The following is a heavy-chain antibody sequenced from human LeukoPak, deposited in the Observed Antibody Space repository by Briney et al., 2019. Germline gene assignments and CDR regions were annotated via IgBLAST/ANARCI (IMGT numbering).Heavy chain of an antibody. Sequence: GGSLRLSCAASGFTFSSYSMNWVRQAPGKGLEWVSYISSSSSTIYYADSVKGRFTISRDNAKNSLYLQMNSLRAEDTAVYYCAREGLWIDYYYYYMDVWGKGTTVTVSS. J-gene: IGHJ6*03. CDR3: AREGLWIDYYYYYMDV. D-gene: IGHD5-12*01. V-gene: IGHV3-48*01. CDR2: ISSSSSTI. CDR1: GFTFSSYS.